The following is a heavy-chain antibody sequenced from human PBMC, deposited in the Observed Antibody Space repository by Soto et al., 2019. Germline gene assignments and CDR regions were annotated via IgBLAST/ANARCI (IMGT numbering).Heavy chain of an antibody. D-gene: IGHD3-3*01. V-gene: IGHV4-34*01. CDR1: GGSFSGYY. CDR3: AREPLDEITIFGVVHPGSYGMDV. J-gene: IGHJ6*02. Sequence: PSATLSLTCAVYGGSFSGYYWSWIRQPPGKGLEWIGEINHSGSTNYNPSLKSRVTISVDTSKNQFSLKLSSVTAAGTAVYYCAREPLDEITIFGVVHPGSYGMDVWGQGTTVTVSS. CDR2: INHSGST.